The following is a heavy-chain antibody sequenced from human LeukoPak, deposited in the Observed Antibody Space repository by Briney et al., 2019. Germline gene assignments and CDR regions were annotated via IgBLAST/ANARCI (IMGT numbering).Heavy chain of an antibody. J-gene: IGHJ4*02. CDR3: ARHHPATVTQFFDY. CDR2: IYYCWST. V-gene: IGHV4-34*01. Sequence: SETLSLTCAVYGGTFSGYYWSWIRQPPGKGLEWIGGIYYCWSTYYNPPLKSRVTISVDTSKNQFSLTLSSVTAPDTAVYYCARHHPATVTQFFDYSGEGTLVSVSS. D-gene: IGHD4-17*01. CDR1: GGTFSGYY.